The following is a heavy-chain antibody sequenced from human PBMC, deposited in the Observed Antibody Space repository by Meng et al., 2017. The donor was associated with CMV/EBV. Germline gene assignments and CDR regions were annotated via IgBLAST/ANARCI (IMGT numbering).Heavy chain of an antibody. D-gene: IGHD6-6*01. V-gene: IGHV1-69*05. J-gene: IGHJ6*02. Sequence: SVKVSCKASGGTFSSYAISWVRQAPGQGLEWMGGIIPIFGTANYAQKFQGRVTITTDESTSTAYMELSSLRSEDTAVYYCATPWEVYSSSSGSYYGMDVWGQGTTVTVSS. CDR1: GGTFSSYA. CDR3: ATPWEVYSSSSGSYYGMDV. CDR2: IIPIFGTA.